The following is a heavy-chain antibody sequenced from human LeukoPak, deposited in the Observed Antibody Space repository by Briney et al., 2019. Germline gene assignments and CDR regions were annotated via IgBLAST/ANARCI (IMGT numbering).Heavy chain of an antibody. CDR3: ARGQSCSSTSCFFDY. V-gene: IGHV3-64*01. D-gene: IGHD2-2*01. J-gene: IGHJ4*02. Sequence: GGSLRLSCAASGFTFSSYAMHWVRQAPGKGLEYVSAISSNGGSTYYANSVKGRFTISRDNSKNTLYLQMNSLRVEDTAVYYCARGQSCSSTSCFFDYWGQGTLVTVSS. CDR1: GFTFSSYA. CDR2: ISSNGGST.